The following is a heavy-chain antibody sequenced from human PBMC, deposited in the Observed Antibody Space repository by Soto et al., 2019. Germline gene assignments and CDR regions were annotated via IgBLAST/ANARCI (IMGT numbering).Heavy chain of an antibody. CDR1: GGSFSNYA. Sequence: QVQLVQSGAEVKKPGSSVKVSCKASGGSFSNYALNWVRQAPGQGLEWMGRIVPFVGITKYAQKFQGRVTINADNSTSTAYMELSSLRSEDTAVYYCAREMGATNDYWGQGTLVTVSS. CDR3: AREMGATNDY. J-gene: IGHJ4*02. V-gene: IGHV1-69*04. CDR2: IVPFVGIT. D-gene: IGHD1-26*01.